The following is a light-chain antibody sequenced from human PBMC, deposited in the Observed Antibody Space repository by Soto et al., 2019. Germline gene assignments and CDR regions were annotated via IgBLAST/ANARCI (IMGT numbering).Light chain of an antibody. Sequence: DIQMTQSPSTLSASVGDRVTITCRASQSSSSWLAWYQQKPGKAPKLLIYKASSLESGVPSRFSGSGSGTEFTLTISSLQPDDFATYYCQQYNSYPWTFGQGTKVDLK. CDR3: QQYNSYPWT. CDR2: KAS. V-gene: IGKV1-5*03. CDR1: QSSSSW. J-gene: IGKJ1*01.